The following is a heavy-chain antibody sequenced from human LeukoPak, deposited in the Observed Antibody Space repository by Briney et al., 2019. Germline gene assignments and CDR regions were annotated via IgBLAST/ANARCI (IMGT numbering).Heavy chain of an antibody. CDR1: GFTVSSNY. CDR2: INWNGGST. J-gene: IGHJ5*02. CDR3: ANLAARSFDP. D-gene: IGHD6-6*01. Sequence: PGGSLRLSCAASGFTVSSNYMSWVRQAPGKGLEWVSGINWNGGSTGYADSVKGRFTISRDNAKNSLYLQMNSLRAEDTAVYYCANLAARSFDPWGQGTLVTVSS. V-gene: IGHV3-20*04.